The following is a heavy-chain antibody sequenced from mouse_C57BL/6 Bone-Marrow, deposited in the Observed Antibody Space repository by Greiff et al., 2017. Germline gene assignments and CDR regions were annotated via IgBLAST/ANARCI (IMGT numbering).Heavy chain of an antibody. D-gene: IGHD2-14*01. CDR1: GYTFTSYG. Sequence: VQLQQPGAELVRPGASVKLSCKASGYTFTSYGIRWVKQRTGRGLEWIGKIDPRSGSTNYNEKFKGKATLTADKPSSTAYMELRSLTSEDSAVYLCARARSSVGGTALAYWVWGTGVTVT. J-gene: IGHJ1*03. V-gene: IGHV1-81*01. CDR2: IDPRSGST. CDR3: ARARSSVGGTALAYWV.